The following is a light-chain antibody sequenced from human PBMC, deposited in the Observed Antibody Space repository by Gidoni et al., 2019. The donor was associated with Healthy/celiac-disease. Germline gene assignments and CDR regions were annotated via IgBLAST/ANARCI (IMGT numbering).Light chain of an antibody. CDR2: AAS. CDR3: QQSYSSPPET. J-gene: IGKJ1*01. Sequence: DIQMTQSPSSLSASAGDRVTITGRASQSISSYLNWYQQKPGIAPKLQIYAASSLQSGVPSRFSGSGSGTDFTLTISSLQPEDFATYNCQQSYSSPPETFGRGTKVEIK. CDR1: QSISSY. V-gene: IGKV1-39*01.